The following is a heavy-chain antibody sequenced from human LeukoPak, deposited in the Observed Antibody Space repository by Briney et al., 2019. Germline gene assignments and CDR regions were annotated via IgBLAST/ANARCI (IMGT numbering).Heavy chain of an antibody. CDR3: ARDWFDL. CDR1: GFTFSNYW. V-gene: IGHV3-7*01. Sequence: GGSLRLSCAASGFTFSNYWMNWVRQFPGKGLEWVANINQDGSDINYVDSVKGRFAISRDNGKDSLYLQMNSLRVEDTAVYYCARDWFDLWGQGTLVIVSS. CDR2: INQDGSDI. J-gene: IGHJ5*02.